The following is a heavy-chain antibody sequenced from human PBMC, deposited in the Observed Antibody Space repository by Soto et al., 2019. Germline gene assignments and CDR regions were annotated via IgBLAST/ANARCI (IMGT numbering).Heavy chain of an antibody. V-gene: IGHV3-23*01. Sequence: GGSLRLSCAASGSGFTFSSYAMTWVRQAPGRGLEWVSVISTDGETTNYADSVQGRFTISRDNSRNTLYLQMNSLGVDDSAIYYCAQYTCTTSSCNRWFDPWGQGTLVTVSS. J-gene: IGHJ5*02. D-gene: IGHD2-2*02. CDR1: GSGFTFSSYA. CDR3: AQYTCTTSSCNRWFDP. CDR2: ISTDGETT.